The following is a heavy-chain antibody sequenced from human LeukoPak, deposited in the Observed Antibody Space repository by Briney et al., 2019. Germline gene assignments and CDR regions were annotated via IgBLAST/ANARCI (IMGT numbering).Heavy chain of an antibody. D-gene: IGHD4-11*01. V-gene: IGHV3-7*01. CDR1: GFTFSSYW. J-gene: IGHJ6*02. CDR2: IKQDGSEK. Sequence: GGSLRLSCAASGFTFSSYWMSWVRQAPGKGLEWVANIKQDGSEKYYVDSVKGRFTISRDNARNSLYLQMNSLRAEDTAVYYCARDNSNPRDYYYYGMDVWGQGTTVTVSS. CDR3: ARDNSNPRDYYYYGMDV.